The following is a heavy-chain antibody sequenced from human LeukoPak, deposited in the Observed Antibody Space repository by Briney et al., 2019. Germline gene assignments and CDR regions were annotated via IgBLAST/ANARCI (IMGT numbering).Heavy chain of an antibody. CDR2: INPNSGGT. J-gene: IGHJ4*02. D-gene: IGHD2-2*01. Sequence: ASVKVSFKSSAYTFTMNGNSWVRQAPGQGLEWMGWINPNSGGTNYAQKFQGRVTMTRDTSISTDYMELSRLTSDDTAVYYCARASSKYQLPSPFDYWGQGTLVTVSS. CDR3: ARASSKYQLPSPFDY. V-gene: IGHV1-2*02. CDR1: AYTFTMNG.